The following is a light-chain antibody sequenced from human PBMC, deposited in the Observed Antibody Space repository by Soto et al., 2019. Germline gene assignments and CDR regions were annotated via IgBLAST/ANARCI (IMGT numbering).Light chain of an antibody. CDR3: QQYNSYSLWT. Sequence: DIQMTQSPSSLSAFVGDRVTITCRASQSISSYLNWYQQKPGKAPKLLIYAASSLQSGVPSRFSGSGSGTDFTLTISSLQPEDFATYYCQQYNSYSLWTFGQGTKVDIK. V-gene: IGKV1-39*01. J-gene: IGKJ1*01. CDR1: QSISSY. CDR2: AAS.